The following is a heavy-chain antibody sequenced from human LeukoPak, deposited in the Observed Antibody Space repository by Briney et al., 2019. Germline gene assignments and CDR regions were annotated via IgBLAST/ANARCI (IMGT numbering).Heavy chain of an antibody. J-gene: IGHJ4*02. CDR2: LYSAGAT. CDR3: ASGGVGVRKYYSDPFHH. V-gene: IGHV3-53*01. CDR1: GFTVNSNY. Sequence: PGGSLRLSCAVSGFTVNSNYMSWVRQAPGKGLEWVSILYSAGATYYADSVRGRFTIARDNSKNTVFLQMNSLRAEDTAVYYCASGGVGVRKYYSDPFHHWGQGTLVTVSS. D-gene: IGHD3-10*01.